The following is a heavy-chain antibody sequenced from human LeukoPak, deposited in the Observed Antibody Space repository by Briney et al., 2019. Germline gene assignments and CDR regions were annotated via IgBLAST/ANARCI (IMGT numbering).Heavy chain of an antibody. D-gene: IGHD5-12*01. J-gene: IGHJ4*02. Sequence: SQTLSLTCTVSGGSISSGDYYWSWIRQPPGKGLEWIGYIYYSGSTYYNPSLKSRVTISVDTSKNQFSLKLSSVTAADTAVYYCARGVRLGGYVSPGPSFDYWGQGTLATVSS. V-gene: IGHV4-30-4*01. CDR1: GGSISSGDYY. CDR3: ARGVRLGGYVSPGPSFDY. CDR2: IYYSGST.